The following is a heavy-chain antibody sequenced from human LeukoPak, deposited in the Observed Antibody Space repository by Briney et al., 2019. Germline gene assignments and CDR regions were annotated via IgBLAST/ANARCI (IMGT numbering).Heavy chain of an antibody. CDR1: GYSFPSYW. CDR2: IYPGDSDT. CDR3: ARGNYDFWSAFAH. D-gene: IGHD3-3*01. V-gene: IGHV5-51*03. Sequence: GASVKVSCKGSGYSFPSYWIGWVRQMPVKGLQWMGIIYPGDSDTRYSPSFQGQVTISVDKSISTAYLQWSSLQASDTAMYYCARGNYDFWSAFAHWGQGTLVTVSS. J-gene: IGHJ4*02.